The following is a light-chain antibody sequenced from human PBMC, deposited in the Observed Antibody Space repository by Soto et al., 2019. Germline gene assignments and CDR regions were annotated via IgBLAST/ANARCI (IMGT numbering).Light chain of an antibody. CDR1: QSISIW. J-gene: IGKJ1*01. Sequence: DIQMTQSPSTLSASVGDRVSITCRASQSISIWLAWYQQKPGKAPNILIYDASTLVSGVPSRFSGSGSGTEFTLTISSLQPDDFATYYCQQYNNYFSWTFGQGTKVDIK. CDR2: DAS. CDR3: QQYNNYFSWT. V-gene: IGKV1-5*01.